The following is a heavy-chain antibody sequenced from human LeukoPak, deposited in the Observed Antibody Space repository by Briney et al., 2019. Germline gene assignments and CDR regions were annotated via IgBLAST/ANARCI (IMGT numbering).Heavy chain of an antibody. D-gene: IGHD5-24*01. Sequence: ASVKVSCKAFGYTFTSNYMHWVRQAPGQGPEWMGVISPSGGSTTYAQKFQGRVTITADKSTSTAYMELSSLRSEDTAVYYCAREGDGYNYYFDYWGQGTLVTVSS. V-gene: IGHV1-46*01. CDR1: GYTFTSNY. CDR3: AREGDGYNYYFDY. CDR2: ISPSGGST. J-gene: IGHJ4*02.